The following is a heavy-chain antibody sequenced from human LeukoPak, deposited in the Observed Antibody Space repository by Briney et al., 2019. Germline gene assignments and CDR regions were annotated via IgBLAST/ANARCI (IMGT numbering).Heavy chain of an antibody. D-gene: IGHD6-19*01. Sequence: GGSLRLSCAASGFTVSSNYMSWVRQAPGKGLEWVSVIYSGGSTYYADSVKGRFTISRDNSKNTLYLQMNSLRAEDTAVYYCTRPDSSGWSGYFDLWGRGTLVTVSS. CDR1: GFTVSSNY. J-gene: IGHJ2*01. V-gene: IGHV3-53*01. CDR2: IYSGGST. CDR3: TRPDSSGWSGYFDL.